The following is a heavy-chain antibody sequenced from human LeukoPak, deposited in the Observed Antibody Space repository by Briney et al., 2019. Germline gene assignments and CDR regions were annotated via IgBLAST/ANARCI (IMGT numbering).Heavy chain of an antibody. J-gene: IGHJ4*02. D-gene: IGHD3-10*01. CDR2: IWYDGSNK. Sequence: GGSLRLSCAASGFTFSSYGMHWVRQAPGKGLEWVAVIWYDGSNKYYADSVKGRFTISRDNSKNTLYLQMNSLTAEDTAVYYCARGLVSAYGSGTYYFDSWGQGSLVTVSS. V-gene: IGHV3-33*01. CDR3: ARGLVSAYGSGTYYFDS. CDR1: GFTFSSYG.